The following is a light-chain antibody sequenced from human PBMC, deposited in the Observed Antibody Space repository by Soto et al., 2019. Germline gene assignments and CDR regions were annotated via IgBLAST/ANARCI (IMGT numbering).Light chain of an antibody. V-gene: IGKV1-5*03. CDR3: QHYHSYSEA. Sequence: DIQMTQSPSTLSGSVGDRVTITCRASQTISSWLAWYQQKPGKAPKLLIYKASTLKSGVPSRFSGSGSGTAVTLTISSLQPDDFATYYCQHYHSYSEAFGQGTKVELK. J-gene: IGKJ1*01. CDR1: QTISSW. CDR2: KAS.